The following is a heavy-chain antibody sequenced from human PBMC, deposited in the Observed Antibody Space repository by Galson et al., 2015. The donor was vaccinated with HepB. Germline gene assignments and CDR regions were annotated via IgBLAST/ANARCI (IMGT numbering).Heavy chain of an antibody. D-gene: IGHD6-25*01. Sequence: CAISGDSVSSDSSAWNWIRQSPSRGLEWLGRTYYRSQWYHDYSGSLQSRITINAETSTNQFFLQLDSVTPEDTAVCYCARDGYLGLVYYFDYWGPGILVTVS. CDR1: GDSVSSDSSA. CDR3: ARDGYLGLVYYFDY. J-gene: IGHJ4*02. CDR2: TYYRSQWYH. V-gene: IGHV6-1*01.